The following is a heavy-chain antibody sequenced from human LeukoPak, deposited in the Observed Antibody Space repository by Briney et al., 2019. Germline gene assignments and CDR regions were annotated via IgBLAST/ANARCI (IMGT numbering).Heavy chain of an antibody. D-gene: IGHD3-22*01. J-gene: IGHJ4*02. V-gene: IGHV3-23*01. Sequence: GGSVRLSCAASGFTFSSYAMSWVRQAPGKGLEWVSAISGSGGSTYYADSVKGRFTISRDNSRNTLYLQMNSLRAEDTAVYYCAKTFYSSGCPIDYWGQGTLVTVSS. CDR2: ISGSGGST. CDR3: AKTFYSSGCPIDY. CDR1: GFTFSSYA.